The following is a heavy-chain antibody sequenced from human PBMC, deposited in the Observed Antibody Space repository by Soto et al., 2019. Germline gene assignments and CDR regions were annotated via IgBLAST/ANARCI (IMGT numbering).Heavy chain of an antibody. Sequence: QVQLQQWGAGLLKPSETLSLTCAVYGGSFSGYYLSWIRQPPGKGLEWIGEINHSGSPNYNPSLNCGGTISVDTSQNHFSLKLSSVTAAGTAVYYCGRLWRLGELSLYPRVDCWGQGTLVTVSS. D-gene: IGHD3-16*02. CDR3: GRLWRLGELSLYPRVDC. CDR1: GGSFSGYY. CDR2: INHSGSP. V-gene: IGHV4-34*01. J-gene: IGHJ4*02.